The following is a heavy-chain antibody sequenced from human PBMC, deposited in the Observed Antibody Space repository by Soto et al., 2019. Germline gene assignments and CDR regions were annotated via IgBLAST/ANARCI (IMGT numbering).Heavy chain of an antibody. CDR2: ISSSSSYI. J-gene: IGHJ4*02. D-gene: IGHD6-13*01. Sequence: EVQLVESGGGLVKPGGSLRLSCAASGFTFSSYSMNWVRQAPGKGLEWVSSISSSSSYIYYADSVKGRFTISRDNAKNSLYLQRNSLRAEDTAVYYCARGSEAAAGTSLGYWGQGTLVTVSS. CDR3: ARGSEAAAGTSLGY. V-gene: IGHV3-21*01. CDR1: GFTFSSYS.